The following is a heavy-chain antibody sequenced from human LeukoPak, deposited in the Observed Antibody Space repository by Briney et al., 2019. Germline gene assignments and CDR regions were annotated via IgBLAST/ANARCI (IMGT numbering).Heavy chain of an antibody. CDR3: ARNASGTGYTA. D-gene: IGHD3-9*01. V-gene: IGHV1-8*01. Sequence: ASVKVSCKASGYTFTNDGISWVRQATGQGLEWIGKMNPNSGNTGYAQKFQGRVTMTRSTSVSTVRMELNSLTSEDTAVYFCARNASGTGYTAWGQGTLVTVSS. J-gene: IGHJ4*02. CDR2: MNPNSGNT. CDR1: GYTFTNDG.